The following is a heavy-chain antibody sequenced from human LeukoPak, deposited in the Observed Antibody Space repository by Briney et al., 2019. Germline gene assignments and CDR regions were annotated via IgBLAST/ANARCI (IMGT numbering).Heavy chain of an antibody. CDR1: GGTFSSYA. V-gene: IGHV1-18*01. CDR3: ARDDVDTAMDP. J-gene: IGHJ5*02. D-gene: IGHD5-18*01. Sequence: ASVKVSCKASGGTFSSYAISWVRQAPGQGLEWMGWISAYNGNTNYAQKLQGRVTMTTDTSTSTAYMELRSLRSDDTAVYYCARDDVDTAMDPWGQGTLVTVSS. CDR2: ISAYNGNT.